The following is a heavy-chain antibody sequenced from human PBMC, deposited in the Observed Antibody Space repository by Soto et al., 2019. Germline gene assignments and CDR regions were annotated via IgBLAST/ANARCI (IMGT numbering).Heavy chain of an antibody. CDR2: MNPNSGNT. CDR1: GYTFTSYD. Sequence: ASVKVSCKASGYTFTSYDISWVRQATGQGLEWMGWMNPNSGNTGYAQKFQGRVTMTRNTSIGTAYMELSSLRSEDTAVYYCARGDIVVVVAATPNYGMDVWGQGTTVTVSS. V-gene: IGHV1-8*01. CDR3: ARGDIVVVVAATPNYGMDV. D-gene: IGHD2-15*01. J-gene: IGHJ6*02.